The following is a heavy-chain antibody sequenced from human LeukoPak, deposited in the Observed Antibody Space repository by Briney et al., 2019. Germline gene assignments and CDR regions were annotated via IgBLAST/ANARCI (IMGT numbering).Heavy chain of an antibody. V-gene: IGHV3-53*01. CDR1: GFIVSANY. J-gene: IGHJ4*02. Sequence: GGSLRLSCAASGFIVSANYMNWVRQAPGKGLEWVSVIYSGGSPFYADSVKGRFTISRDNSKNTVYLQMNRLRVEDTAVYYCARGRQCDFWGQGTLVTVSS. D-gene: IGHD4-11*01. CDR2: IYSGGSP. CDR3: ARGRQCDF.